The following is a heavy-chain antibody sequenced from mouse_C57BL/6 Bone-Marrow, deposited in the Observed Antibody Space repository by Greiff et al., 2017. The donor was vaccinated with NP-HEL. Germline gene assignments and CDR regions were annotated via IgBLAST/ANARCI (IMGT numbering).Heavy chain of an antibody. CDR2: ISSGGSYT. D-gene: IGHD2-4*01. V-gene: IGHV5-6*01. CDR1: GFTFSSYG. J-gene: IGHJ4*01. Sequence: EVMLVESGGDLVKPGGSLKLSCAASGFTFSSYGMSWVRQTPDKRLEWVATISSGGSYTYYPDSVKGRFTISTDNAKNTLYLQMSSLKSEDTAMYYCASPYDYLYAMDYWGQGTSVTVSS. CDR3: ASPYDYLYAMDY.